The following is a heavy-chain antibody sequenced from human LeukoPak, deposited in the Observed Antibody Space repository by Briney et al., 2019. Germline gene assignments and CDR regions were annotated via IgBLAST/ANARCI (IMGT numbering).Heavy chain of an antibody. CDR1: GGSISSYY. J-gene: IGHJ4*02. V-gene: IGHV4-59*01. D-gene: IGHD6-6*01. CDR3: ARATRHSSSVPSSFDY. CDR2: IYYSGST. Sequence: PSETLSLTCTVSGGSISSYYWGWIRQPPGKGLEWIGYIYYSGSTNYNPSLKSRVTISVDTSKNQFSLKLSSVTAADTAVYYCARATRHSSSVPSSFDYWGQGTLVTVSS.